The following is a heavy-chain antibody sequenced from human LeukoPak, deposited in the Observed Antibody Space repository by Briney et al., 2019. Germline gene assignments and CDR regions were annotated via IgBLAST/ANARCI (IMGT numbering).Heavy chain of an antibody. V-gene: IGHV3-21*01. D-gene: IGHD3-10*02. J-gene: IGHJ4*02. CDR2: ISSSSSYI. CDR1: GFTFSSYG. Sequence: GGSLRLSCAASGFTFSSYGMHWVRQAPGKGLEWVAFISSSSSYIYYADSLKGRFTISRDNAKNSLYLQMNSLRAEDTAVYYCARGTMFPYYFDYWGQGTLVTVSS. CDR3: ARGTMFPYYFDY.